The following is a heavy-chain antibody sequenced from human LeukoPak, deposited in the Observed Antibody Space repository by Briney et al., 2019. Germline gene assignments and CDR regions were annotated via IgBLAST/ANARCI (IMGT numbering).Heavy chain of an antibody. J-gene: IGHJ6*02. CDR2: INPNSGGT. CDR1: GYTFTGYY. Sequence: ASVKVSCKASGYTFTGYYMHWVRQAPGQGLEWMGRINPNSGGTNYAQEFQGRVTMTRDTSISTAYMELSRLRSDDTAVYYCATSYGSGSYTYYYYGMDVWGQGTTVTVSS. CDR3: ATSYGSGSYTYYYYGMDV. V-gene: IGHV1-2*06. D-gene: IGHD3-10*01.